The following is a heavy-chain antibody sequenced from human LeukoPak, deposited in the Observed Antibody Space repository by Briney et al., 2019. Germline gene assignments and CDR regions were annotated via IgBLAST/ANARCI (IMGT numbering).Heavy chain of an antibody. J-gene: IGHJ4*02. D-gene: IGHD3-22*01. V-gene: IGHV4-61*02. CDR1: GGSISSSSYY. CDR3: ARDKTNYDSSGYPYYFDY. Sequence: SETLSLTCTVSGGSISSSSYYRSWIRQPAGKGLEWIGRIYTSGSTNYNPSLKSRVTISVDTSKNRFSLKLSSVTAADTAVYYCARDKTNYDSSGYPYYFDYWGQGTLVTISS. CDR2: IYTSGST.